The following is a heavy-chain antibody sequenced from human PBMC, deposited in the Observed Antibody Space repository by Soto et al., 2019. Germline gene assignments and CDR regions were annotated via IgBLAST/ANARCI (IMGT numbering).Heavy chain of an antibody. D-gene: IGHD1-1*01. CDR3: SIEKMGPSTNRNWYEC. CDR1: GGSISRGDYY. CDR2: IYYSGST. V-gene: IGHV4-30-4*01. Sequence: SETLSLTCTVSGGSISRGDYYWSWIRQPPGKGLEWIGYIYYSGSTYYNPSLKSRVTISVDTSKNQFSLKLSSVTAAATAVYYCSIEKMGPSTNRNWYECWGRGTMVIVSS. J-gene: IGHJ5*01.